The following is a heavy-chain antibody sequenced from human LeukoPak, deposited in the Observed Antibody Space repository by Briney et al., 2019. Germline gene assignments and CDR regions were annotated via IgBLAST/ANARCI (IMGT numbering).Heavy chain of an antibody. D-gene: IGHD4-17*01. CDR3: ARGSDYGDYGYFDY. CDR2: INPNSGGT. J-gene: IGHJ4*02. V-gene: IGHV1-2*06. CDR1: GYTFTGYY. Sequence: ASAKVSCKASGYTFTGYYMHWVRQAPGQGLEWMGRINPNSGGTNYAQKFQGRVTMTRDTSISTAYMELSRLRSDDTAVYYCARGSDYGDYGYFDYWGQGTLVTVSS.